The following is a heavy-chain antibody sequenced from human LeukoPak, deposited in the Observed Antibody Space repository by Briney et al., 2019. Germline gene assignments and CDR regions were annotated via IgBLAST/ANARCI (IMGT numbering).Heavy chain of an antibody. CDR1: GYTFTGYY. Sequence: GASVKVSCKASGYTFTGYYMQWVRQAPGQGLEWMGRINPNSGGTNYAQKFQGRVTMTRDTSISTAYMELSRLRSDATAVYYCARDRGDPPRYYYDSSGYYPAWGQGTLVTVSS. CDR3: ARDRGDPPRYYYDSSGYYPA. V-gene: IGHV1-2*06. J-gene: IGHJ4*02. CDR2: INPNSGGT. D-gene: IGHD3-22*01.